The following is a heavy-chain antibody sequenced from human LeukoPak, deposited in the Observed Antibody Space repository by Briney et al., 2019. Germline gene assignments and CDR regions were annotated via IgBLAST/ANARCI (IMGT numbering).Heavy chain of an antibody. CDR1: GFTFSSYG. J-gene: IGHJ4*02. Sequence: GGSLRLSCAASGFTFSSYGMHWVRQAPGKGLEWVAVIWYDGSNKYYADSVKGRFTISRDNSKNTLYLQMNSLRAEDTAVYYCAKGGHCSSTSCSLGNFDYWGQGTLVTVSS. D-gene: IGHD2-2*01. V-gene: IGHV3-33*06. CDR2: IWYDGSNK. CDR3: AKGGHCSSTSCSLGNFDY.